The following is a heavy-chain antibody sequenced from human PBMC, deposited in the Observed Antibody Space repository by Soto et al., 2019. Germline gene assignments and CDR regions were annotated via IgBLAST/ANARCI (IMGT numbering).Heavy chain of an antibody. CDR3: ARGYSSSWHYFDY. D-gene: IGHD6-13*01. Sequence: SETLSLTCTVSGGSISSYYWSWIRQPPGKGLEWIGYIYYSGSTNYNPSLKGRVTISVDTSKNQFSLKLSSVTAADTAVYYCARGYSSSWHYFDYWGQGTLVTVSS. V-gene: IGHV4-59*01. CDR1: GGSISSYY. J-gene: IGHJ4*02. CDR2: IYYSGST.